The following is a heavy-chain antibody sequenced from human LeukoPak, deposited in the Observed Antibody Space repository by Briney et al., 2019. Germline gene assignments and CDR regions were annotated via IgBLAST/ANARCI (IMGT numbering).Heavy chain of an antibody. CDR2: ISVNNGNT. V-gene: IGHV1-18*01. CDR3: ARRLYWFDS. J-gene: IGHJ5*01. Sequence: ASMKVSCKASGYTFSTYGISWVRQAPGQGLEWMGYISVNNGNTKCAQKFQGRVSMTTDTSTTTAYMELKNLRSDDTAIYYRARRLYWFDSWGQGTLVTVSS. CDR1: GYTFSTYG.